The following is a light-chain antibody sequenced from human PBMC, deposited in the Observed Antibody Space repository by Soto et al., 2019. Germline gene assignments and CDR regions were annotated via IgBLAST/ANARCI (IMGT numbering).Light chain of an antibody. Sequence: QSALTQPASMSGSPGQSITISCTGTSSDVGGYNYVSWYQQHPGKAPKLMIYDVSNRPSGVSNRFSGSKSGNTASLTISGLQAEDEADYYCSSYTSSSTHHAVFGGGTQLTVL. CDR1: SSDVGGYNY. V-gene: IGLV2-14*01. CDR3: SSYTSSSTHHAV. CDR2: DVS. J-gene: IGLJ7*01.